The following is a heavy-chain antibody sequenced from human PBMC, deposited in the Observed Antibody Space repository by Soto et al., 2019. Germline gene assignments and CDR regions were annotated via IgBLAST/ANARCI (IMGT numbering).Heavy chain of an antibody. CDR1: GGSISSGGYY. V-gene: IGHV4-31*03. CDR3: AREGGTHWLDP. Sequence: QVQLQESGPGLVKPSQTLSLTCTVSGGSISSGGYYWSWIRQHPGKGLEWIGYIYYSGSTYYNPSLKSRDTSSEXTSKNQFSLKLSSVTAADTAVYYCAREGGTHWLDPWGQGTLVTVSS. D-gene: IGHD1-1*01. CDR2: IYYSGST. J-gene: IGHJ5*02.